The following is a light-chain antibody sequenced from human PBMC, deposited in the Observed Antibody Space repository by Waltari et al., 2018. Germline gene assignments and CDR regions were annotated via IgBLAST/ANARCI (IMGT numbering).Light chain of an antibody. Sequence: QSVLTQPPSVSAAPGQKVTISCSGRRSNIGHYYVSWYHQLPGAAPKLLIYDNNKRPSGIPDRFSASKSGTSATLGITGLQIGDEADYYCATWDNSLTAVVFGGGTKLTVL. CDR3: ATWDNSLTAVV. V-gene: IGLV1-51*01. CDR2: DNN. CDR1: RSNIGHYY. J-gene: IGLJ2*01.